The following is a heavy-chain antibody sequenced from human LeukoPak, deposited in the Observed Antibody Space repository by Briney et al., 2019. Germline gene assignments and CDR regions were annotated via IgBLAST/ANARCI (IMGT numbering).Heavy chain of an antibody. J-gene: IGHJ4*02. Sequence: PSETLSLTCTVSGGSISSYYWSWIRQPPGKGLEWIGYIYYSGSTNYNPSLKSRVTISVDTSKNQFSLKLSSVTAADTAVYYCARGFGDYYGSGSYDVDYWGQGTLVTVSS. D-gene: IGHD3-10*01. CDR1: GGSISSYY. V-gene: IGHV4-59*01. CDR3: ARGFGDYYGSGSYDVDY. CDR2: IYYSGST.